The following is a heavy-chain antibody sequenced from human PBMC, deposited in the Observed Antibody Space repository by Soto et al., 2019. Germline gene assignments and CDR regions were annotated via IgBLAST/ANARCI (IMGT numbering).Heavy chain of an antibody. D-gene: IGHD3-16*02. V-gene: IGHV4-34*01. J-gene: IGHJ4*02. Sequence: SETLSLTCAVYGGSFSGYYWSWIRQPPGKGLEWIGEINHSGSTNYNPSLKSRVTISVDTSKNQFSLKLSSVTAADTAVYYCARGIMITFGGVIVIPGYFDYWGQGTLVTVSS. CDR1: GGSFSGYY. CDR3: ARGIMITFGGVIVIPGYFDY. CDR2: INHSGST.